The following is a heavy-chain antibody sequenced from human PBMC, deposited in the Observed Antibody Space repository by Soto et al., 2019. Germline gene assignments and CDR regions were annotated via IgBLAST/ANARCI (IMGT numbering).Heavy chain of an antibody. V-gene: IGHV3-23*01. CDR3: AKDCYTGTSKTWYFDY. Sequence: GVSLILSGAAAGFTFINYAMKWVRQSPGEGLEWVSGISDSGAGTYYADSVKGRFTISRDNSKNTLYLQMNSLRAEDTALYYCAKDCYTGTSKTWYFDYWGQGSQVTGS. D-gene: IGHD1-26*01. J-gene: IGHJ4*02. CDR2: ISDSGAGT. CDR1: GFTFINYA.